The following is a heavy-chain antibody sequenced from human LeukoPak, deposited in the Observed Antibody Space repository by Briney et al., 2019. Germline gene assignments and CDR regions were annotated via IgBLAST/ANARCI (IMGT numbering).Heavy chain of an antibody. J-gene: IGHJ4*02. CDR1: GYAFTGYY. D-gene: IGHD2-8*01. Sequence: ASVKVSCKASGYAFTGYYMHWVRQAPGQGLEWMGWINPNSGGTNYAQKFQGRVTMTRDTSISSAYMELSRLRSDDTAVYYCARVRCTNGVCKYYFDYWGQGTLVTVSS. CDR3: ARVRCTNGVCKYYFDY. V-gene: IGHV1-2*02. CDR2: INPNSGGT.